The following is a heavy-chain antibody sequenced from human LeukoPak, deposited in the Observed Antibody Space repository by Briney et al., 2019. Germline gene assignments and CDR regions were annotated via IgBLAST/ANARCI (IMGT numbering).Heavy chain of an antibody. J-gene: IGHJ5*02. V-gene: IGHV5-10-1*01. CDR2: IDPSDSYT. D-gene: IGHD1-1*01. Sequence: GESLKISCKGSGYSFTSYWVSWVRQMPGKGLEWMGNIDPSDSYTNYSPSFQGHVTISADKSISTAYLQWSSLKASDIAMYYCARTSTNWFDPWGQGTLVTVSS. CDR1: GYSFTSYW. CDR3: ARTSTNWFDP.